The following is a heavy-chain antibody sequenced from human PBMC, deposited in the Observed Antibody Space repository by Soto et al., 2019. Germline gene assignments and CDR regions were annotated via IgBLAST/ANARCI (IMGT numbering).Heavy chain of an antibody. V-gene: IGHV3-9*01. CDR2: INWNSDSI. CDR3: ARDIVPGVGTTTGYFDY. Sequence: GGSLRLSCAASGFTFDDYAMHWVRQAPGKGLEWVSGINWNSDSIDYADSVKGRFTISRDNAKNSLYLQMNSLRAEDTALYYCARDIVPGVGTTTGYFDYWGQGT. J-gene: IGHJ4*02. CDR1: GFTFDDYA. D-gene: IGHD1-26*01.